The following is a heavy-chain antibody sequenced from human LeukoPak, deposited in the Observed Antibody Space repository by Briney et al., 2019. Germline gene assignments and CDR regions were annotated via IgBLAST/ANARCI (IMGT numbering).Heavy chain of an antibody. CDR3: ARGGEGAAGKTYYFDY. CDR2: ISGSGGST. CDR1: GFTFSSYA. Sequence: GGSLRLSYAASGFTFSSYAMSWVRRAPGKGLEWVSDISGSGGSTYYADSVKGRFTISRDNSKNTLYLQMNSLRAEDTAVYYCARGGEGAAGKTYYFDYWGQGTLVTVSS. D-gene: IGHD6-13*01. V-gene: IGHV3-23*01. J-gene: IGHJ4*02.